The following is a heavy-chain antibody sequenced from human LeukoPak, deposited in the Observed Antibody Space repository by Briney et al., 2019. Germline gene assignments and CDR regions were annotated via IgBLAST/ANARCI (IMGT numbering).Heavy chain of an antibody. J-gene: IGHJ3*02. CDR1: GFTFSSYA. Sequence: PGGSLRLSCAASGFTFSSYAMSWVRQAPGKGLEWVSVISGSGGSTYYADYVKGRFTISRDNSKNTLYMQMNSLRADDTAVYYCSKDPDYYDSSGDVAFDIWGQGTMVTVSS. D-gene: IGHD3-22*01. CDR3: SKDPDYYDSSGDVAFDI. CDR2: ISGSGGST. V-gene: IGHV3-23*01.